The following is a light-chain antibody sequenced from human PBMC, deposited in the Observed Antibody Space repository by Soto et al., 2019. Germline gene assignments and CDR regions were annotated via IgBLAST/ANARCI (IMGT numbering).Light chain of an antibody. CDR2: GNS. Sequence: VLTQPPSVSGAPVQRVTISCTGSSSNIGAGYDVHWYQQLPGTAPKLLIYGNSNRPSGVPDRFSGSKSGTSPSLAITGLQAEDEADYYCQSYDSSLSGYVFGTGTKVTVL. V-gene: IGLV1-40*01. CDR3: QSYDSSLSGYV. CDR1: SSNIGAGYD. J-gene: IGLJ1*01.